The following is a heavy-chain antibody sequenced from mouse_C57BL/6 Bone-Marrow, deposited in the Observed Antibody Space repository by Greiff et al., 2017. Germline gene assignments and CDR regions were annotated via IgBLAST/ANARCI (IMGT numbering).Heavy chain of an antibody. V-gene: IGHV1-9*01. D-gene: IGHD1-1*01. CDR1: GYTFTGYW. CDR3: ARGGAIDYYGSSSYWYFDV. Sequence: QVQLQQSGAELMKPGASVKLSCKATGYTFTGYWIEWVKQRPGHGLEWIGEILPGSGSTNYNEKFKGKATFTADTSSNTAYMQLRSLTTEDSAIYYCARGGAIDYYGSSSYWYFDVWGTGTTVTVSS. J-gene: IGHJ1*03. CDR2: ILPGSGST.